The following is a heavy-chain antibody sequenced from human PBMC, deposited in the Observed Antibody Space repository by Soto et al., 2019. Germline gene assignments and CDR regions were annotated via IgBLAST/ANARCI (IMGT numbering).Heavy chain of an antibody. CDR1: GYTFTGYY. J-gene: IGHJ5*02. Sequence: GASEKCSCKASGYTFTGYYMHWVRQAPGHGLEWMGWINPNSGGTNYAQKFQGRVTMTRDTSISTAYMELSRLRSDDTAVYYCARDSNFGSPFDWFDPWGQGTLVTVSS. V-gene: IGHV1-2*02. CDR2: INPNSGGT. CDR3: ARDSNFGSPFDWFDP. D-gene: IGHD3-10*01.